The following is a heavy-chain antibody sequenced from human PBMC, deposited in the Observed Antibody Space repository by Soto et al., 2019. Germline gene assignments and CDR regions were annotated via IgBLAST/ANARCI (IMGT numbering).Heavy chain of an antibody. J-gene: IGHJ5*02. D-gene: IGHD6-13*01. V-gene: IGHV4-59*01. CDR3: ARAGILHWFDP. CDR1: GGSISSYY. CDR2: IYYSGST. Sequence: PSETLSLTCTVSGGSISSYYWSWIRQPPGKGLEWIGYIYYSGSTNYNPSLKSRVTISLDTSKNQFSLKLSSLTAADTAAYYCARAGILHWFDPWGQGTLVTVSS.